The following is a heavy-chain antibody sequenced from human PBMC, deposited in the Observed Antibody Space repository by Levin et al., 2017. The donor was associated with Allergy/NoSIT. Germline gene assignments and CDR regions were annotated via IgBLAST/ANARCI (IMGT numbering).Heavy chain of an antibody. CDR3: AKDLGKSGSYSLGY. J-gene: IGHJ4*02. V-gene: IGHV3-23*01. D-gene: IGHD1-26*01. Sequence: GESLKISCAASGFTFSSYAMSWVRQAPGKGLEWVSAISGSGGSTYYADSVKGRFTISRDNSKNTLYLQMNSLRAEDTAVYYCAKDLGKSGSYSLGYWGQGTLVTVSS. CDR2: ISGSGGST. CDR1: GFTFSSYA.